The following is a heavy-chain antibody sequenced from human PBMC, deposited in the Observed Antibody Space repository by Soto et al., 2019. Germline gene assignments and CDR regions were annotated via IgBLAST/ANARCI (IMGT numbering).Heavy chain of an antibody. CDR3: ARGPRVSSTGTGAH. J-gene: IGHJ4*02. CDR1: GFTFSAYW. V-gene: IGHV3-74*01. CDR2: ISDDGSTA. Sequence: GGSLRLSCSVSGFTFSAYWMHWVRQVPGKGLTWVSRISDDGSTATYADSVKGRFVISRDNAKNSLYPEMNTLRADDSGLYYCARGPRVSSTGTGAHWGRGTLVTVSS. D-gene: IGHD1-1*01.